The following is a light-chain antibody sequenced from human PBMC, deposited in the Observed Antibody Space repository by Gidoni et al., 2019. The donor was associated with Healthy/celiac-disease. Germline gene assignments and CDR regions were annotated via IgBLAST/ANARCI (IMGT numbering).Light chain of an antibody. Sequence: EIVLTQSPGTLSLSPGEIATLSCSASQSVSSSYLVWYQPKPGQSARLLICGASSRATGIPDRFSGSGSGTDFTLTIRRLETEDFVVYYCQQYGSSPFTFGPGTKVDIK. CDR3: QQYGSSPFT. J-gene: IGKJ3*01. CDR1: QSVSSSY. V-gene: IGKV3-20*01. CDR2: GAS.